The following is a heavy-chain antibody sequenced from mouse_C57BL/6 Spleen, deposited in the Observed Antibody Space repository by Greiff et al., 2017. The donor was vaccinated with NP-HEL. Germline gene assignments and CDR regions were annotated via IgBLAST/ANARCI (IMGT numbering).Heavy chain of an antibody. CDR1: GFTFSSYA. J-gene: IGHJ4*01. V-gene: IGHV5-4*01. D-gene: IGHD2-3*01. Sequence: EVQRVESGGGLVKPGGSLKLSCAASGFTFSSYAMSWVRQTPEKRLEWVATISDGGSYTYYPDNVKGRFTISRDNAKNNLYLQMSHLKSEDTAMYYCARVDGYYPYYAMDYWGQGTSVTVSS. CDR3: ARVDGYYPYYAMDY. CDR2: ISDGGSYT.